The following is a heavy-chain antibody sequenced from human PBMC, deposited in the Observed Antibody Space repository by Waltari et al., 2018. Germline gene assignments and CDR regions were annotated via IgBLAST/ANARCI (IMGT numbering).Heavy chain of an antibody. CDR2: IVYSGVT. V-gene: IGHV4-39*01. D-gene: IGHD3-16*01. CDR3: ATYVGDSISTAAFDG. J-gene: IGHJ3*01. Sequence: GCIRQAPGKGLEWTAIIVYSGVTYTNPSLKSRVTISVDTFKNQFSLKLCSVTAADTAMYYWATYVGDSISTAAFDGWGQGTMV.